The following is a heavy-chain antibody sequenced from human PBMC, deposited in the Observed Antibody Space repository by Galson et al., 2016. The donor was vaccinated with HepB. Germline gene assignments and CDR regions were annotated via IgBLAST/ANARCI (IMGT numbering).Heavy chain of an antibody. Sequence: TLSLTCTVSGGSISSNYCAWIRQPPGEGLEWIGYIYNTGNTNYNPSLKSRVAMSVDSSKNQFSLRLSSVTAADTAVYYCARGLGSGWDGVDAFDLWGQGTRVTVSS. V-gene: IGHV4-59*01. CDR2: IYNTGNT. J-gene: IGHJ3*01. CDR3: ARGLGSGWDGVDAFDL. CDR1: GGSISSNY. D-gene: IGHD6-19*01.